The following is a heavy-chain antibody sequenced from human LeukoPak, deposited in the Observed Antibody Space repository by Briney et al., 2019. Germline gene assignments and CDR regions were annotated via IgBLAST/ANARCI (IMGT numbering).Heavy chain of an antibody. CDR3: ARQDCSSTSCNFDY. CDR2: IYTSGST. V-gene: IGHV4-4*09. Sequence: SETPSLTCTVSGGSISSYYWSWIRQPPGKGLEWIGYIYTSGSTNYNPSLKSRVTISVDTSKNQFSLKLSSVTAADTAVYYCARQDCSSTSCNFDYWGQGTLVTVSS. CDR1: GGSISSYY. D-gene: IGHD2-2*01. J-gene: IGHJ4*02.